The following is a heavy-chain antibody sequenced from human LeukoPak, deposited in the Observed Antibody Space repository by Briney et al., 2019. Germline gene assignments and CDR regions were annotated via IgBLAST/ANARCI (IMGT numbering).Heavy chain of an antibody. V-gene: IGHV4-59*08. CDR3: TRLLDNDSSGDPDTFDM. D-gene: IGHD3-22*01. CDR1: GGSITSHY. Sequence: SETLSLTCTVSGGSITSHYWSWIRQAPGKGLEGIGVIYYSGRAKYNPSLQSRVTISLDTSEKKLSLKVTPVTAADTAVYYCTRLLDNDSSGDPDTFDMWGQGTVLTVSS. CDR2: IYYSGRA. J-gene: IGHJ3*02.